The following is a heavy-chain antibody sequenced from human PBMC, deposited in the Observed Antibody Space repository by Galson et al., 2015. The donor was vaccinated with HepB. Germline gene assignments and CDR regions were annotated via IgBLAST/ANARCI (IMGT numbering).Heavy chain of an antibody. D-gene: IGHD3-10*01. V-gene: IGHV1-18*01. CDR1: GYTFTSYG. J-gene: IGHJ4*02. CDR2: ISAYNGNT. CDR3: ARDLELLRRFDY. Sequence: SVKVSCKASGYTFTSYGISWVRQAPGQGLEWMGWISAYNGNTNYAQRLQGRVTMTTDTSTSTAYMELRSLRSDDTAVYYCARDLELLRRFDYWGQGTLATVSS.